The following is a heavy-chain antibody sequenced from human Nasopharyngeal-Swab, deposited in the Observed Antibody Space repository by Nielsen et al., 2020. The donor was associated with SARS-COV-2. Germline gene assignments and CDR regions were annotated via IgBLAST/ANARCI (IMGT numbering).Heavy chain of an antibody. CDR2: IYSGGSS. J-gene: IGHJ3*02. Sequence: GGSLRLSCAASGFTVSSNYMTWVRQAPGKGLEWVSVIYSGGSSYYADSVKGRFTISRDNSKNTLYLQMNSLRVEDTAVYYCAKARLLYFGERDAFDIWGQGTMVTVSS. CDR1: GFTVSSNY. CDR3: AKARLLYFGERDAFDI. V-gene: IGHV3-53*05. D-gene: IGHD3-10*01.